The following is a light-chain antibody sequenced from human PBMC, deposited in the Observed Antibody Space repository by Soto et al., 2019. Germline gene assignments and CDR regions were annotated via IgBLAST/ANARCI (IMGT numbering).Light chain of an antibody. CDR1: RSGASN. CDR3: QQYHSWPPT. Sequence: TVMTQSPATLSVSPGKRVTLSCRASRSGASNVAWYQQRPGLAPNLLIEAASTRTAGVPARFSGSGSGTEFTLTITSLQPEDLAVYYCQQYHSWPPTFGQGTKVEI. J-gene: IGKJ1*01. CDR2: AAS. V-gene: IGKV3-15*01.